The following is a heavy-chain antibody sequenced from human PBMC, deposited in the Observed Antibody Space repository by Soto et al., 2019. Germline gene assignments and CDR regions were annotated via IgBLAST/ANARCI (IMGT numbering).Heavy chain of an antibody. D-gene: IGHD6-19*01. Sequence: PGGSLRLSCTASGFTFGDYELSWFRQAPGRGLEWVGFIRSRRYGGTTDYAASVAGRFTISRDDSKSIAYLEMISLKTEDTAVYYCARGYSSGWYLCDYFDCWGLGALVTVSS. V-gene: IGHV3-49*03. CDR3: ARGYSSGWYLCDYFDC. CDR2: IRSRRYGGTT. J-gene: IGHJ4*02. CDR1: GFTFGDYE.